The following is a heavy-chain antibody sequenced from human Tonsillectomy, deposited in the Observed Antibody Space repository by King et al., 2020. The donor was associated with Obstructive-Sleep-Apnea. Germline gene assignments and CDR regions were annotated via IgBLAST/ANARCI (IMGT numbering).Heavy chain of an antibody. CDR2: IYYSGST. CDR1: GGSISSYY. CDR3: ARDVGHRFKNWCDP. J-gene: IGHJ5*02. V-gene: IGHV4-59*01. D-gene: IGHD2-21*01. Sequence: VQLQESGPGLVKPSETLSLTCTVSGGSISSYYWGWIRQPPGKGLEWVGNIYYSGSTNYSPSLKSRVTISVDTSKNQFSLKLSSVTAADTAVYYCARDVGHRFKNWCDPWGQGTLVTVSS.